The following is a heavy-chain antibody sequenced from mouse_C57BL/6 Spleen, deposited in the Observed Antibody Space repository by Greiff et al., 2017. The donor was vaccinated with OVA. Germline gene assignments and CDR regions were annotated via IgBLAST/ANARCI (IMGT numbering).Heavy chain of an antibody. V-gene: IGHV1-69*01. Sequence: QVQLQQPGAELVMPGASVKLSCKASGYTFTSYWMHWVKQRPGQGLEWIGEIDPSDSSTNYNQKFKGKSTLTVDKSSSTAYMQLSSLTSEDSAVYYCARRITTVVANWYFDVWGTGTTVTVSS. J-gene: IGHJ1*03. D-gene: IGHD1-1*01. CDR2: IDPSDSST. CDR3: ARRITTVVANWYFDV. CDR1: GYTFTSYW.